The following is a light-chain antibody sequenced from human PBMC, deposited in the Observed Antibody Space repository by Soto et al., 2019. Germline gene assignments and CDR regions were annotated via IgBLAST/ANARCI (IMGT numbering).Light chain of an antibody. CDR2: YAS. V-gene: IGKV3-15*01. Sequence: EIMMTQSPATLSVSPGERATLSCRASQSVSNNLAWYQQKPGQAPRLLIYYASTRATGIPVRFSGSGSGTEFTLTISSLQSEDFALYYCQQYNNWSPITFGQGTRLEIK. CDR1: QSVSNN. CDR3: QQYNNWSPIT. J-gene: IGKJ5*01.